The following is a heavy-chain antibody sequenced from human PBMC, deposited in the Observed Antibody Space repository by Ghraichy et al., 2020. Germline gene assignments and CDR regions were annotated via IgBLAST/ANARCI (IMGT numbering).Heavy chain of an antibody. CDR3: ARQKLGIGRRKYYFDY. CDR1: GGTFSSYT. V-gene: IGHV1-69*02. J-gene: IGHJ4*02. D-gene: IGHD7-27*01. Sequence: SVKVSCKASGGTFSSYTISWVRQAPGQGLEWMGRIIPILGIANYAQKFQGRVTITADKSTSTAYMELSSLRSEDTAVYYCARQKLGIGRRKYYFDYWGQGTLVTGSS. CDR2: IIPILGIA.